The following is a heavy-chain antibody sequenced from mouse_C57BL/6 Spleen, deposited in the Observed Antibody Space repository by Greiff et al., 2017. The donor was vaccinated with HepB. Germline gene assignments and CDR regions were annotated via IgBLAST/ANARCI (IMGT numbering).Heavy chain of an antibody. CDR1: GFTFSSYA. D-gene: IGHD1-1*02. Sequence: EVMLVESGGGLVKPGGSLKLSCAASGFTFSSYAMSWVRQTPEKRLEWVATISDGGSYTYYPDNVKGRFTISRDNAKNNLYLQMSHLKSEDTAMYYCARDEVGTGYFDYWGQGTTLTVSS. J-gene: IGHJ2*01. CDR3: ARDEVGTGYFDY. V-gene: IGHV5-4*01. CDR2: ISDGGSYT.